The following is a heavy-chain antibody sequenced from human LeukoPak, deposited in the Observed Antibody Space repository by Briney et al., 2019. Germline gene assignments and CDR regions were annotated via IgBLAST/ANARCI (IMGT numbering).Heavy chain of an antibody. Sequence: GGSLRLSCAASGFTFDDYAMPWVRQAPGKGLEWVSGISWNSGSIGYADSVKGRFTISRDNAKNSLYLQMNSLRAEDTALYYCAXXVXXXXDYWGXXTXVTVSS. V-gene: IGHV3-9*01. CDR2: ISWNSGSI. J-gene: IGHJ4*01. CDR3: AXXVXXXXDY. CDR1: GFTFDDYA.